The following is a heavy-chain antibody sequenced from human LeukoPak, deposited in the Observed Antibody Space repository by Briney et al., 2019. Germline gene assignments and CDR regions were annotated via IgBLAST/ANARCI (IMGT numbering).Heavy chain of an antibody. V-gene: IGHV3-30*04. CDR3: AKLLTTEKFDY. Sequence: PGGSLRLSCAASGFTFSSYAMHWVRQAPGKGLEWVAVISYDGSNKYYADSVKGRFTISRDNSKNTLYLQMNSLRAEDTAVYYCAKLLTTEKFDYWGQGTLVTVSS. CDR1: GFTFSSYA. D-gene: IGHD4-11*01. CDR2: ISYDGSNK. J-gene: IGHJ4*02.